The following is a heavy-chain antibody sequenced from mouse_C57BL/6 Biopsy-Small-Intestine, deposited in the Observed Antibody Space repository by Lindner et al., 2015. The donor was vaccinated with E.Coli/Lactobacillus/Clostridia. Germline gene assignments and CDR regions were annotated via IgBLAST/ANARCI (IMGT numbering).Heavy chain of an antibody. J-gene: IGHJ1*03. CDR1: GYTFTDYN. CDR2: INPNNGGT. D-gene: IGHD1-1*01. CDR3: ARGDFYYGSSRYFDV. Sequence: VQLQESGPELVKPGASVKMSCKASGYTFTDYNMHWVKQSHGKGLEWIGYINPNNGGTSYNQKFKGKATLTVNKSSSTAYMELRSLTSEDSAVYYCARGDFYYGSSRYFDVWGTGTTVTVSS. V-gene: IGHV1-22*01.